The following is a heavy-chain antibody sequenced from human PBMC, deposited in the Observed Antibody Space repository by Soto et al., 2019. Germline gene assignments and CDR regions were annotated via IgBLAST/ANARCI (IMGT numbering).Heavy chain of an antibody. J-gene: IGHJ6*03. Sequence: QVQLVQSGAEVRKPGASVKVSCQTSGYTFTSYDISWVRQAPGHGLEWMGWIGAYNGNTNYAQNLQGRVTMTIDTSTSTAYMELRSLRSDDTAVYYCARTYSGYGNYYYYYYMDAWGKGTTLTVSS. CDR1: GYTFTSYD. CDR3: ARTYSGYGNYYYYYYMDA. V-gene: IGHV1-18*01. D-gene: IGHD5-12*01. CDR2: IGAYNGNT.